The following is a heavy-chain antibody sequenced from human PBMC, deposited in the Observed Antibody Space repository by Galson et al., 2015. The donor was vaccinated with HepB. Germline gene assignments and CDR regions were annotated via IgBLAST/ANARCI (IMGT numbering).Heavy chain of an antibody. CDR3: ARDRAAAAGPGDNWFDP. Sequence: SLRLSCAASGFTFSSYEMNWVCQAPGKGLEWVSYISSSGSTIYYADSVKGRFTISRDNAKNSLYLQMNSLRAEDTAVYYCARDRAAAAGPGDNWFDPWGQGTLVTVSS. J-gene: IGHJ5*02. CDR1: GFTFSSYE. V-gene: IGHV3-48*03. CDR2: ISSSGSTI. D-gene: IGHD6-13*01.